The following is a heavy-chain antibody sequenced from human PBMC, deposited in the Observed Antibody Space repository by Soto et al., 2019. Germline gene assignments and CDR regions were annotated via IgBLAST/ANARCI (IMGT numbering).Heavy chain of an antibody. CDR1: GGSFSGYY. J-gene: IGHJ6*02. D-gene: IGHD3-10*01. CDR2: INHGGST. CDR3: AIISRYYYYGMDV. Sequence: SETLSLTCAVYGGSFSGYYWSWIRQPPGKGLEWIGEINHGGSTNYNPSLKSRVTISVDTSKNQFSLKLSSVTAADTAVYYCAIISRYYYYGMDVWGQGTTVTV. V-gene: IGHV4-34*01.